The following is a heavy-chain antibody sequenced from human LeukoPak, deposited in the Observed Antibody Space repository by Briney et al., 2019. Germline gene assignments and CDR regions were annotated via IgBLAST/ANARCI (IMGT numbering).Heavy chain of an antibody. CDR3: ATKYSYGTDY. J-gene: IGHJ4*02. Sequence: GGSLRLPCAASGFTFSSYSMDWVRQAPGKGLEWVSSISSSSSYIYYADSVKGRFTISRDNAKNSLYLQMNSLRAEDTAVYYCATKYSYGTDYWGQGTLVTVSS. CDR1: GFTFSSYS. CDR2: ISSSSSYI. V-gene: IGHV3-21*01. D-gene: IGHD5-18*01.